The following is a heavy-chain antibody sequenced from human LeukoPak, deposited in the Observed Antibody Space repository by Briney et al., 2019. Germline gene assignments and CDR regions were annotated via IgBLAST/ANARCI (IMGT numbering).Heavy chain of an antibody. CDR2: ISSSSSYI. CDR3: AREQMAIYAFDI. V-gene: IGHV3-21*01. Sequence: PGGSLRLSCAASGFTFGSYSMNWVRQAPGKGLEWVSSISSSSSYIYYADSVKGRFTISRDNAKNTLYLQMNSLRAEDTAVYYCAREQMAIYAFDIWGQGTMVTVSS. J-gene: IGHJ3*02. D-gene: IGHD5-24*01. CDR1: GFTFGSYS.